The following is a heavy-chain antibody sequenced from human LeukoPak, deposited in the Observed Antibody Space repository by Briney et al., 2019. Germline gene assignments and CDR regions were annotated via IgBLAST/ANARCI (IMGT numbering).Heavy chain of an antibody. Sequence: GGSLRLSCVASGFSFSSFWMTWVRQAPGKGLEWVANINQEGSEKNYADSVKGRFIISRDNAKNSVYLQLNSLTAEDTAVYYCARDGGVTGYDLPDYWGQGTLVTVSS. J-gene: IGHJ4*02. D-gene: IGHD5-12*01. CDR2: INQEGSEK. V-gene: IGHV3-7*01. CDR1: GFSFSSFW. CDR3: ARDGGVTGYDLPDY.